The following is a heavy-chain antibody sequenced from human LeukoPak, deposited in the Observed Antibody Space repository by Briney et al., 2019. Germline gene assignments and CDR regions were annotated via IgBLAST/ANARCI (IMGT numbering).Heavy chain of an antibody. CDR2: MNPNSGNT. V-gene: IGHV1-8*01. CDR1: GYTFTSCD. D-gene: IGHD6-19*01. J-gene: IGHJ4*02. CDR3: TRGSSGRRDY. Sequence: GASVKVSCKSSGYTFTSCDYNWVRQATGQGLEWMGWMNPNSGNTGYGQSFQGRITMTRDISIGTAYMELSNLTSEDTAIYYCTRGSSGRRDYGGQGTLVTVSA.